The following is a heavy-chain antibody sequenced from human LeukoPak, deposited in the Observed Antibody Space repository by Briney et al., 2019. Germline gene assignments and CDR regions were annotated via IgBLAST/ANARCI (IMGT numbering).Heavy chain of an antibody. CDR1: GGSISCRPYY. CDR2: IYYSGST. V-gene: IGHV4-30-4*08. CDR3: ARGRRDYVWGSYQSMYFDY. Sequence: SETLSLTCTVSGGSISCRPYYWGCIPQPPGKGREWIGYIYYSGSTYYNPSVKSRVTISVDTSKNQFSMKLSSVTAEDTAVYYCARGRRDYVWGSYQSMYFDYWGQGTLVTVSS. J-gene: IGHJ4*02. D-gene: IGHD3-16*02.